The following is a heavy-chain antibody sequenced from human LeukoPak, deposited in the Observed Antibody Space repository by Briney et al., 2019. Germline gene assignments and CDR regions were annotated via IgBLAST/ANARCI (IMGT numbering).Heavy chain of an antibody. D-gene: IGHD3-3*02. CDR1: GFTFSSYV. CDR3: AKSLSGHGPFDAFDI. CDR2: IGGRGVNK. J-gene: IGHJ3*02. V-gene: IGHV3-23*01. Sequence: TGGSLRLSCAASGFTFSSYVMHWVRQAPGKGLEWVSAIGGRGVNKYYADSVKGRFTISRDNSKNTLYLQMSSLRVEDTAIYYCAKSLSGHGPFDAFDIWGQGTLVTVSS.